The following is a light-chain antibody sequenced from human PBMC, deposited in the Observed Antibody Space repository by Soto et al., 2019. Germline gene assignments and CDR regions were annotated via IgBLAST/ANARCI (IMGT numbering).Light chain of an antibody. V-gene: IGKV3-15*01. J-gene: IGKJ1*01. CDR1: QSVSTN. CDR2: GAS. Sequence: EIVMTQSPATLSVSLGERATLSCRASQSVSTNLAWYQQKPGQAPRLLIYGASTRATVIPARFSGSGSGTEFTLTISSLQSEDFGVYYCQQYNYWPTFGQGTKVEIK. CDR3: QQYNYWPT.